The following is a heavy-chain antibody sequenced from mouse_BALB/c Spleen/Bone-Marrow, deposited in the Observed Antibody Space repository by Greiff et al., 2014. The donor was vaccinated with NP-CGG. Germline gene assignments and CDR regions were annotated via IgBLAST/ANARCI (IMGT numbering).Heavy chain of an antibody. Sequence: EVQLQQSGAELVKPGASVKLSCTASGFNIKDTYMHWVKQRPEQGLEWIGRIDPANGNTKYDQKFQGKATITADTSSNTAYLQLSSLTSEDTAVYYCAGYDYYQAWFAYWGQGTLVTVSA. CDR1: GFNIKDTY. CDR3: AGYDYYQAWFAY. CDR2: IDPANGNT. J-gene: IGHJ3*01. D-gene: IGHD2-4*01. V-gene: IGHV14-3*02.